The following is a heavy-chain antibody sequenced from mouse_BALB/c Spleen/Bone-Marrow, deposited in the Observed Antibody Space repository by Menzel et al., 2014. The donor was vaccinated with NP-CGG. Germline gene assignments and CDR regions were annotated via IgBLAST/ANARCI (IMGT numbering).Heavy chain of an antibody. CDR2: INPGSSTI. Sequence: SGGGLVQPGGCLNLACVASGFVFGRYWMRWARQAPGKGLEWIGEINPGSSTINYSPSLKDKFIISRDHPKNTLYLQMSKVRSDDTALYYCARLGTYGDKANWAQGPPPKDPS. J-gene: IGHJ2*01. V-gene: IGHV4-2*02. CDR3: ARLGTYGDKAN. D-gene: IGHD1-1*01. CDR1: GFVFGRYW.